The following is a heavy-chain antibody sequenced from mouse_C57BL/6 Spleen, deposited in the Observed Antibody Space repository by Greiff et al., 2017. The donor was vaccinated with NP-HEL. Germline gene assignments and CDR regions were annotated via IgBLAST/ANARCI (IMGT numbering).Heavy chain of an antibody. CDR1: GYTFTSYW. Sequence: QVQLQQPGAELVMPGASVKLSCKASGYTFTSYWMHWVKQRPGQGLEWIGEIDPSDSYTNYNQKFKGKSTLTVDKSSSTAYMQLSSLTSEDSAVYYCARSGQRGAAAYDYDADWFAYWGQGTLVTVSA. CDR3: ARSGQRGAAAYDYDADWFAY. J-gene: IGHJ3*01. V-gene: IGHV1-69*01. D-gene: IGHD2-4*01. CDR2: IDPSDSYT.